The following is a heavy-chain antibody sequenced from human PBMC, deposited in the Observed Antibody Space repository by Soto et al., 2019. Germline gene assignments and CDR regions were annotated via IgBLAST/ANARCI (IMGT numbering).Heavy chain of an antibody. Sequence: EVQLLESGGDLVQPGGSLRLSCAASGFTFRSYAMSWVRQAPGKGLEWVSAISGSGSNTYYADSVKGRFTISRDNSNNTLYQQMHSLRAEDTSVYYCAKASLSRALENWGQGTLVTVSS. CDR3: AKASLSRALEN. J-gene: IGHJ4*02. V-gene: IGHV3-23*01. CDR1: GFTFRSYA. CDR2: ISGSGSNT.